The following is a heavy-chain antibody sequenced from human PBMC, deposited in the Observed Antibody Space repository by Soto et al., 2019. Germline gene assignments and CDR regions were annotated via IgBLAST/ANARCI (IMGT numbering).Heavy chain of an antibody. J-gene: IGHJ4*02. D-gene: IGHD6-19*01. Sequence: EVQLLESGGGSVQPGGSLRLSCAASGFTFSTYAMSWVRQAPGKGLEWVSSISGTGGRTYDADSVKGRFTISRDNSKNTVYLQMSSLRAEDTAIYYWANTEGQWPEYYFDYWGQGTLVTVSS. CDR1: GFTFSTYA. V-gene: IGHV3-23*01. CDR2: ISGTGGRT. CDR3: ANTEGQWPEYYFDY.